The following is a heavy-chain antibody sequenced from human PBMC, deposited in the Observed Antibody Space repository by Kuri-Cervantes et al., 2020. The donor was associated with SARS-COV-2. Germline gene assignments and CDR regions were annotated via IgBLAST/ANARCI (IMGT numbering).Heavy chain of an antibody. J-gene: IGHJ6*02. V-gene: IGHV4-30-4*01. Sequence: SETLSLTCTVSGGSISSGDYYWSWIRQPPGKGLEWIGYIYYSGSTYYNPSLKSRVTISVDTSKNQFSLKLSSVTAADTAVYYCARESSYITIFEVVTRYGMDVWGQGTTVTVSS. D-gene: IGHD3-3*01. CDR1: GGSISSGDYY. CDR2: IYYSGST. CDR3: ARESSYITIFEVVTRYGMDV.